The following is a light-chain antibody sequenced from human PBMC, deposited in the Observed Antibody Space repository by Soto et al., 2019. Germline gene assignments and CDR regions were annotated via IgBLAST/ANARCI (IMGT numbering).Light chain of an antibody. J-gene: IGLJ3*02. CDR2: DVS. CDR3: SSYTGSSTWV. Sequence: QSVLTQPASVSGSPGQSITISCTGTSSDVGGYKYVSWYQQHPGKDPKLMIYDVSNRPSGVSNRFSGSKSGNTASLTISGLQDEDEADYYCSSYTGSSTWVFGGGTKLTVL. CDR1: SSDVGGYKY. V-gene: IGLV2-14*03.